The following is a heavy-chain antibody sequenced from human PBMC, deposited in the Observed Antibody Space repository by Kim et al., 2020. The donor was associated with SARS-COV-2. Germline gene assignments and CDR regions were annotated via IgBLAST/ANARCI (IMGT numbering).Heavy chain of an antibody. CDR1: GYTFTSYG. CDR3: ARAGVTAIHHVAFDI. Sequence: ASVKVSCKASGYTFTSYGISWVRQAPGQGLEWMGWISAYNGNTNYAQKLQGRVTMTTDTSTSTAYMELRSLRSDDTAVYYCARAGVTAIHHVAFDIWGQGTMVTVSS. CDR2: ISAYNGNT. V-gene: IGHV1-18*01. J-gene: IGHJ3*02. D-gene: IGHD2-21*02.